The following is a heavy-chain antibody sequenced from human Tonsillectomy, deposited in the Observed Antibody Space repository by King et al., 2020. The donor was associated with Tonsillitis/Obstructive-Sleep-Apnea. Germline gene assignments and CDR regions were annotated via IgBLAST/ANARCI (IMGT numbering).Heavy chain of an antibody. CDR3: ARENTTDAFDI. D-gene: IGHD1-1*01. CDR2: IDHSGST. J-gene: IGHJ3*02. Sequence: VQLQQWGAGLLKPSETLSLTCAVYGGSFNGYYWSWIRQPPGKGLEWIGEIDHSGSTNYNPSLKSRVTISADTSKTQFSLNLNSVTAADTAVYYCARENTTDAFDIWGQGTMVTVSS. V-gene: IGHV4-34*01. CDR1: GGSFNGYY.